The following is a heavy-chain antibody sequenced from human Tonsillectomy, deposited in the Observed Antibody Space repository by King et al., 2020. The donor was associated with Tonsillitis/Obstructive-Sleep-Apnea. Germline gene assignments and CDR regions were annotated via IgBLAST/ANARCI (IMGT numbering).Heavy chain of an antibody. D-gene: IGHD3-3*01. J-gene: IGHJ5*02. CDR3: ARVTIFGVVIGYNWFDP. CDR1: GFSLSTSGVG. CDR2: IYWDDDK. V-gene: IGHV2-5*02. Sequence: TLQESGPTLVKPPQTLTLTCTFSGFSLSTSGVGVGWIRQPPGKALEWLALIYWDDDKRYSPSLKSRLTITKDTSKNQVVLTMTNMDPVDTATYYCARVTIFGVVIGYNWFDPWGQGTLVTVSS.